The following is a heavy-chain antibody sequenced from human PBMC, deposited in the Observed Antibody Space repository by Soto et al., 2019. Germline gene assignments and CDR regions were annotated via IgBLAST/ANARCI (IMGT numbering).Heavy chain of an antibody. D-gene: IGHD1-26*01. Sequence: EVQLVESGGGLVQPGGSLRLSCAASGFTFSSSWMAWVRQAPGKGPEWVANIKQDGSDRNYVDSVKGRFTISRDNAKTSLCLQLNSLRAEDTAVYYGAKDTSGRLDYWGQGTLVTVSS. CDR1: GFTFSSSW. V-gene: IGHV3-7*03. CDR3: AKDTSGRLDY. CDR2: IKQDGSDR. J-gene: IGHJ4*02.